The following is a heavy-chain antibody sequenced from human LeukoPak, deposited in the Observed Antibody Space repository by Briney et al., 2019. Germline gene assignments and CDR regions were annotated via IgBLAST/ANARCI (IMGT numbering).Heavy chain of an antibody. CDR3: AREAGGSGIHWYFDL. D-gene: IGHD3-10*01. V-gene: IGHV3-30-3*01. J-gene: IGHJ2*01. CDR1: GFTFSSYA. Sequence: GGSLRLSCAAPGFTFSSYAMHWVRQAPGKGLEWVVVISYDGSNKYYADSVKGRFTISRDNSKNTLYLQMNSLRAEDTAVYYCAREAGGSGIHWYFDLWGRGTLVTVSS. CDR2: ISYDGSNK.